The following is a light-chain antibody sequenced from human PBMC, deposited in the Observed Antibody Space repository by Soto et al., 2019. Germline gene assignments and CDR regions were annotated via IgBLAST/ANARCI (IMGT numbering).Light chain of an antibody. CDR3: ETWDINTHVV. J-gene: IGLJ2*01. V-gene: IGLV4-60*02. Sequence: QSVLTQSSSASASLGSSVKLTCTLSSGHTTYIIAWHQQQPGKGPRYLMKLETSGSYNKGSGVPDRFSGSSSGADRYLTISNLQFEDEADYYCETWDINTHVVFGGGTKLTVL. CDR2: LETSGSY. CDR1: SGHTTYI.